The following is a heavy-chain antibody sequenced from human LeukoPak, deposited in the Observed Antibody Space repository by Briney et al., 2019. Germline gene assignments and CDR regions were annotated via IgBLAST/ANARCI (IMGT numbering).Heavy chain of an antibody. V-gene: IGHV1-46*01. CDR2: INPSGGST. CDR3: ARARNYYDSSGYYPSPDY. Sequence: ASVKVSCKVSGYTFTSYYMHWVRQAPGQGLEWMGIINPSGGSTSYAQKFQGRVTMTTDTSTSTAYMELRSLRSDDTAVYYCARARNYYDSSGYYPSPDYWGQGTLVTVSS. J-gene: IGHJ4*02. CDR1: GYTFTSYY. D-gene: IGHD3-22*01.